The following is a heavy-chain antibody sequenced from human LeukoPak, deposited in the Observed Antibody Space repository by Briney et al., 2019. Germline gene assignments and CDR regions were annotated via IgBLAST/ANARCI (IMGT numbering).Heavy chain of an antibody. J-gene: IGHJ4*02. D-gene: IGHD3-22*01. CDR2: INHSGST. CDR3: ARHASSSDSTASYYSFDY. Sequence: PSETLSLTCAVYGGSFSGYYWSWIRQPPGKGLEWIGEINHSGSTNYNPSLKSRVIIAVDTSKNQFSLRLTSVTAADTAVFYCARHASSSDSTASYYSFDYWGQGTLVTVSS. V-gene: IGHV4-34*01. CDR1: GGSFSGYY.